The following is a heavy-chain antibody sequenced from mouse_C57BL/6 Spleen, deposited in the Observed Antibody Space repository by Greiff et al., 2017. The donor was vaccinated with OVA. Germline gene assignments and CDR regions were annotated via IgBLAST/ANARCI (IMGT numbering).Heavy chain of an antibody. CDR3: ARGRDGYDVGAMDC. J-gene: IGHJ4*01. CDR1: GFNIKNTY. V-gene: IGHV14-3*01. D-gene: IGHD2-2*01. CDR2: IDPANGNT. Sequence: EVKLMESVAELVRPGASVKLSCTASGFNIKNTYMHWVKQRPEQGLEWIGRIDPANGNTKYAPQFQGKATITADTSSNTAYLQLSSLTSEDTAIYCSARGRDGYDVGAMDCWGQGPSVTVSS.